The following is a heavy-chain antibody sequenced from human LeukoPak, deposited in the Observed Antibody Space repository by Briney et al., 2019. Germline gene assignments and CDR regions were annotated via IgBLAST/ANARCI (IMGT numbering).Heavy chain of an antibody. D-gene: IGHD4-17*01. CDR1: GFTFSSYA. Sequence: PGGSLRLSCAASGFTFSSYAMSWVRQAPGKGLEWVSAISGSGGSTYYADSVKGRFTISRDNSKNTLYLQMNSLRAEDTAVYYCATTTTVTNVFDYWGQGTLVTVSS. CDR3: ATTTTVTNVFDY. CDR2: ISGSGGST. J-gene: IGHJ4*02. V-gene: IGHV3-23*01.